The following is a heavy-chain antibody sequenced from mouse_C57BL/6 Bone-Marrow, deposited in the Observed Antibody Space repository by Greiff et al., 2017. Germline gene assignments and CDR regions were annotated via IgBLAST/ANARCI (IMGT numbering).Heavy chain of an antibody. CDR3: TTVVATSHWYFDV. J-gene: IGHJ1*03. D-gene: IGHD1-1*01. CDR2: IGPENGDT. CDR1: GFNIKDDY. Sequence: EVKLQQSGAELVRPGASVKLSCTASGFNIKDDYMHWVKQRPEQGLEWIGWIGPENGDTEYASKFQGKATITADTSSNTAYLQLSSLTSEDTAVYYCTTVVATSHWYFDVWGTGTTVTVAS. V-gene: IGHV14-4*01.